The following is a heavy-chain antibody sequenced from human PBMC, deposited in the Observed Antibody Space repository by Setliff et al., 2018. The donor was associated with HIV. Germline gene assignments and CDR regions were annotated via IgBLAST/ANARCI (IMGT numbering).Heavy chain of an antibody. D-gene: IGHD2-21*01. CDR1: GGSSSDFY. CDR3: ARGVARQVVIDRWFDP. Sequence: PSETLSLTCAVFGGSSSDFYWSWIRQPPGKGLEWIGEISYSGSTVYNPSLKSRVTMSVDASKNLVSLNLNSVTAADTAIYYCARGVARQVVIDRWFDPWGQGTPVTVSS. V-gene: IGHV4-34*01. CDR2: ISYSGST. J-gene: IGHJ5*02.